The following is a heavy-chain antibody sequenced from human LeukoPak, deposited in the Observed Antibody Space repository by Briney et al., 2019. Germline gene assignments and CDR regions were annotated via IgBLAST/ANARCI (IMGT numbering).Heavy chain of an antibody. CDR1: GFTFSSYS. D-gene: IGHD2-15*01. J-gene: IGHJ4*02. Sequence: GGSLRLSCAASGFTFSSYSMNWVRQAPGKGLEWVSSISSSSSYIYYADSVKGRFTISRDNAKNSLYLQMNSLRAEDTAVYYCARDLGYCSGGSCFSQSLSDYWGQGTLVTVSS. CDR3: ARDLGYCSGGSCFSQSLSDY. CDR2: ISSSSSYI. V-gene: IGHV3-21*01.